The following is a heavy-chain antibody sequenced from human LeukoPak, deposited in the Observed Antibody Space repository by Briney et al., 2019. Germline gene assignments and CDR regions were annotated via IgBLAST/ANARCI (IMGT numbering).Heavy chain of an antibody. J-gene: IGHJ4*02. V-gene: IGHV4-4*09. Sequence: SETLSLTCTVSRGSISGSIRSYYWSWLRQPPGKGLEWIGYISSSGSTNDNPSLRSRVTISVDTSKNQFFLNLSSVSAADTAVYYCARIPRGYSGAYYFDYWGQGTLVTVSP. CDR3: ARIPRGYSGAYYFDY. CDR2: ISSSGST. CDR1: RGSISGSIRSYY. D-gene: IGHD5-12*01.